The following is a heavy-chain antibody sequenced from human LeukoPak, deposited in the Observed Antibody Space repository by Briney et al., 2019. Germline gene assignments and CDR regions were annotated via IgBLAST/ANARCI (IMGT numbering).Heavy chain of an antibody. D-gene: IGHD4-17*01. CDR2: IHGSGST. Sequence: SETLPLTCTVSGGSISSGNYYWNWIRQPAGKGLDWIGRIHGSGSTDYNPSLKSRVTISVDTSKNQFSLKLSSVTAADTAVYYCASYGDYSTFGYWGQGTLVTVSS. V-gene: IGHV4-61*02. J-gene: IGHJ4*02. CDR1: GGSISSGNYY. CDR3: ASYGDYSTFGY.